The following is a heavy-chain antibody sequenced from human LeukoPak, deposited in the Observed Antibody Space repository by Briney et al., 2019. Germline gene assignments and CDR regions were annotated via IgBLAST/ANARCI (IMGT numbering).Heavy chain of an antibody. J-gene: IGHJ4*02. Sequence: GGSLRLSCAASGFTFSTYSLIWVRQAPGKGLEWVSSIGSSSSYIYYVDSVKGRFTISRDNAKNSLYLQMNSLRAEDTAVYYCAPFQDISTGYYLLDYWGQGTLVTVSS. CDR1: GFTFSTYS. V-gene: IGHV3-21*01. CDR2: IGSSSSYI. D-gene: IGHD3-9*01. CDR3: APFQDISTGYYLLDY.